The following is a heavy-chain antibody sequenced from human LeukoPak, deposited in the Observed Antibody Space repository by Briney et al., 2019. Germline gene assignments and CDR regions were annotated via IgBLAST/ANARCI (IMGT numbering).Heavy chain of an antibody. CDR2: ISGGGGST. D-gene: IGHD2-15*01. CDR3: AKDHRVGQLLLLP. J-gene: IGHJ5*02. V-gene: IGHV3-23*01. CDR1: GFTFSSYT. Sequence: GGSLRLSCAASGFTFSSYTMTWVRQAPGMGLEWVSTISGGGGSTYYADSVKGRFTISRDNSKNTLYLQMNNLRAEDTAVYYCAKDHRVGQLLLLPWGQGTLVTVSS.